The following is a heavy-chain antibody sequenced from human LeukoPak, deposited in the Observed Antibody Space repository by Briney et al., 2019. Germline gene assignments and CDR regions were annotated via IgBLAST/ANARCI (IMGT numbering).Heavy chain of an antibody. CDR1: GGSISSYY. CDR2: ISSSGST. V-gene: IGHV4-59*08. J-gene: IGHJ3*02. D-gene: IGHD6-19*01. Sequence: SETLSLTCTVSGGSISSYYWSWIRQPPGKGLEWIGYISSSGSTNYNPSLKSRVTISVDTSKNQFSLKLSSVTAADTAVYYCARQSSGWYSRAFDIWGQGTMVTVSS. CDR3: ARQSSGWYSRAFDI.